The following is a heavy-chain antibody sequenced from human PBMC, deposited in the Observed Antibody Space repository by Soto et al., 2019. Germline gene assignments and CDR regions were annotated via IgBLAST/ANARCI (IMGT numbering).Heavy chain of an antibody. Sequence: QVQLVQSGAEVKKPGASVKVSCKASGYTFSSYGISWVRQAPVQGLEWVGWISTYTGHTNYAQKLQDRVTMTTDTSTGTASMELRSLISDDTAVYYCTRDLGLHNGYYYGMDVWGQGTTVTVSS. V-gene: IGHV1-18*04. D-gene: IGHD5-12*01. CDR3: TRDLGLHNGYYYGMDV. J-gene: IGHJ6*02. CDR2: ISTYTGHT. CDR1: GYTFSSYG.